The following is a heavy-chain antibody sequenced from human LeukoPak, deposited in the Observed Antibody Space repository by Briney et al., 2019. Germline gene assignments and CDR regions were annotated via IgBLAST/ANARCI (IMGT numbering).Heavy chain of an antibody. CDR3: ARGLLPLYYDISLPFDI. D-gene: IGHD3-9*01. V-gene: IGHV1-69*05. Sequence: GASVKVSCKASGGTFSSYAISWVRQAPGQGLEWMGGIIPIFGTANYAQKFQGRVTITTDESTSTAYMELSSLRSEDTAVYYCARGLLPLYYDISLPFDIWGQGTMVTVSS. CDR2: IIPIFGTA. CDR1: GGTFSSYA. J-gene: IGHJ3*02.